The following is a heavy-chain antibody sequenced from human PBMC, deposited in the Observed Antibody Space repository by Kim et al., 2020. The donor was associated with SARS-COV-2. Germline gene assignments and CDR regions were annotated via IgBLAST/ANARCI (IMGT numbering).Heavy chain of an antibody. Sequence: SVKVSCKASGGTFSSYAISWVRQAPGQGLEWMGGIIPIFGTANYAQKFQGRVTITADESTSTAYMELSSLRSEDTAVYYCAREEIYDSSGYHYWYFDLWGRGTLVTVSS. CDR2: IIPIFGTA. D-gene: IGHD3-22*01. J-gene: IGHJ2*01. V-gene: IGHV1-69*13. CDR1: GGTFSSYA. CDR3: AREEIYDSSGYHYWYFDL.